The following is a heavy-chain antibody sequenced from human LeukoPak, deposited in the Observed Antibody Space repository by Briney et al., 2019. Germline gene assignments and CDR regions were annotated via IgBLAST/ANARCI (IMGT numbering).Heavy chain of an antibody. CDR1: GFTFSSYG. J-gene: IGHJ4*02. Sequence: GRSLRLSCAASGFTFSSYGMHWVRQAPGKGLEWVAVISYDGSNKYYADSVKGRFTISRDNSKNTLYLQMNSLRAEDTALYYCAKDLHPYDSSGLCDYWGQGTLVTVSS. CDR2: ISYDGSNK. V-gene: IGHV3-30*18. CDR3: AKDLHPYDSSGLCDY. D-gene: IGHD3-22*01.